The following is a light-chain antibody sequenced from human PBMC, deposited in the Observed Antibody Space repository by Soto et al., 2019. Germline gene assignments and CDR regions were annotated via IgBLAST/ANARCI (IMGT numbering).Light chain of an antibody. CDR3: QQYYSTPLT. V-gene: IGKV4-1*01. CDR1: QSVLYISNNKNY. Sequence: DIVMTQSADSLSVSLGERATINFKSSQSVLYISNNKNYLAWYQQKPGQPPKLLIYWASTRESGVPDRFSGSGSGTDFTLTISSLQAEDVAVYYCQQYYSTPLTFGGGTKVDIK. CDR2: WAS. J-gene: IGKJ4*01.